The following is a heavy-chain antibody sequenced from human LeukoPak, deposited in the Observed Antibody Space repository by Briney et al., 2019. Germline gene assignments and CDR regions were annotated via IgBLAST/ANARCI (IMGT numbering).Heavy chain of an antibody. D-gene: IGHD2-2*02. CDR3: ARGYCTSSSCYNDC. CDR1: GFTFSSYA. V-gene: IGHV3-30*04. CDR2: MSFDVNNK. J-gene: IGHJ4*02. Sequence: GGSLRLSCATSGFTFSSYAFHWVRQAPGKGLEWVATMSFDVNNKYYADSVRGRFTIPRDNSKNTLYLQMNSLRAEDTAVYSCARGYCTSSSCYNDCWGQGTLVTVSS.